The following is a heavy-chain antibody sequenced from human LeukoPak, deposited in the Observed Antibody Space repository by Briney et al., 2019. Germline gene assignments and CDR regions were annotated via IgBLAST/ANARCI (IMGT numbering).Heavy chain of an antibody. CDR2: ISDIGSI. D-gene: IGHD2-8*02. J-gene: IGHJ4*02. V-gene: IGHV4-61*05. Sequence: PSETLSLTCTVSGGSISSSSYYWSWIRQPPGKGLEWIAYISDIGSINYNPSLKSRVTISLDTSKNQFSLKLSSVTAADTAVYYCAGHHPRNTVDFWGQGTLVTVSS. CDR3: AGHHPRNTVDF. CDR1: GGSISSSSYY.